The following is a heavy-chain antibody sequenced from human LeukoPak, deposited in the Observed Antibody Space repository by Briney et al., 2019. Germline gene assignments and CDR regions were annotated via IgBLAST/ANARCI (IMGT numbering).Heavy chain of an antibody. CDR3: ARVARGVRSSSSYSDY. CDR2: IRYDGSNK. CDR1: GFTFSSYG. V-gene: IGHV3-30*02. J-gene: IGHJ4*02. D-gene: IGHD6-6*01. Sequence: GGSLRLSCAASGFTFSSYGMHWVRQAPGKGLEWVAFIRYDGSNKYYADSVKGRFTISRDNAKNSLYLQMNSLRAEDTAVYYCARVARGVRSSSSYSDYWGQGTLVTVSS.